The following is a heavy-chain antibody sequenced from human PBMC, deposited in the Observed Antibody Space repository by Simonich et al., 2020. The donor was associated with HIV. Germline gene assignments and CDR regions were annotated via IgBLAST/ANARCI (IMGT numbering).Heavy chain of an antibody. D-gene: IGHD2-8*02. CDR3: ARDLVGSAFDI. V-gene: IGHV3-74*01. J-gene: IGHJ3*02. CDR2: VNSDGRST. CDR1: GFTFSTYW. Sequence: EVQLVESGGDLVQPGGSLRLSCAASGFTFSTYWMPWVRQAPGKGLVWVSRVNSDGRSTSYAESVKGRFTISRDKAKNTLYLQMNSLRAEDTAVYYCARDLVGSAFDIWGQGTMVTVSS.